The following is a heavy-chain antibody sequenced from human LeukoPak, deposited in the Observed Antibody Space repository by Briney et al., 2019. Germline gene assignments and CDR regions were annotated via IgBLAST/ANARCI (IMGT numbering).Heavy chain of an antibody. CDR2: ISAYNGNT. D-gene: IGHD3-3*01. V-gene: IGHV1-18*01. CDR1: GYTFTSYG. J-gene: IGHJ3*02. Sequence: ASVKVSCKASGYTFTSYGISWVRQAPGQGLEWMGWISAYNGNTNYAQKLQDRVTMTRDTSTSTIYMAVSSLRSEDTAVYYCARGSPVFGVVIIPEDAADIWGQGTMVIVS. CDR3: ARGSPVFGVVIIPEDAADI.